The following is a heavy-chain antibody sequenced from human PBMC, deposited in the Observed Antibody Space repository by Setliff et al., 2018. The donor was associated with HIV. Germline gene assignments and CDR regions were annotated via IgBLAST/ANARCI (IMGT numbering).Heavy chain of an antibody. J-gene: IGHJ5*02. D-gene: IGHD2-2*01. V-gene: IGHV1-69*10. CDR1: GGTFSSYA. CDR2: IIPILGIA. Sequence: EASVKVSCKASGGTFSSYAISWVRRAPGQGLEWMGGIIPILGIANYAQKFQGRVTITADKSTSTAYMELSSLRSEDTAMYYCARGWGACSSTSCYAPPNWFDPWGQGTQVTVSS. CDR3: ARGWGACSSTSCYAPPNWFDP.